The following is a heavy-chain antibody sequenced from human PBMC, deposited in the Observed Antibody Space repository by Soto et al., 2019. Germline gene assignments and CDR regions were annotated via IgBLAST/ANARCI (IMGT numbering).Heavy chain of an antibody. CDR2: IYYSGST. Sequence: SETLSLTCTVSGGPLSSYYWSWVRQPPGKGLEWIGYIYYSGSTNYNPSLKSRVTISIDTSKNQFSLKLSSVTTADTAVYYCAIIPAVAGYWGQGTLVTVSS. D-gene: IGHD6-19*01. J-gene: IGHJ4*02. V-gene: IGHV4-59*01. CDR3: AIIPAVAGY. CDR1: GGPLSSYY.